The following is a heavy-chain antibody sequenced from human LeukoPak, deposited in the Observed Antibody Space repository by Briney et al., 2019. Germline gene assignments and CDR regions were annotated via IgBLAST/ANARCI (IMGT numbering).Heavy chain of an antibody. CDR3: ARDGQRGTVR. V-gene: IGHV4-34*01. J-gene: IGHJ4*02. Sequence: SETLSLTCAVYGGSFSGYYWSWIRQPPGKGLEWIGEINHSGSTNYNPSLKSRVTISVDTSKNQFSLKLSSVTAADTAVYYCARDGQRGTVRWGQGTLVTVSS. CDR1: GGSFSGYY. D-gene: IGHD2-8*02. CDR2: INHSGST.